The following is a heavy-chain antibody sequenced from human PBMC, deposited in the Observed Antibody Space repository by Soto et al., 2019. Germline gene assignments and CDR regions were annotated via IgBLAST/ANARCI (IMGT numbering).Heavy chain of an antibody. V-gene: IGHV4-34*01. CDR1: GGSFSGYY. J-gene: IGHJ4*02. D-gene: IGHD2-15*01. CDR2: INHSGST. Sequence: SETLSLTCAVYGGSFSGYYWSWIRQPPGKGLEWIGEINHSGSTNYNPSLKSRVTISVDTSKNQFSLKLSSVTAADTAVYYCARGVIVVVVAEKMFDYWGQGTLVTVSS. CDR3: ARGVIVVVVAEKMFDY.